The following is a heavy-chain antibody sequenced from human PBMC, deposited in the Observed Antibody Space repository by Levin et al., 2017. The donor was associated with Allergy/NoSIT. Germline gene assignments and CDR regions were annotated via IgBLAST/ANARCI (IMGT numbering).Heavy chain of an antibody. D-gene: IGHD6-13*01. CDR2: ILYDGNIQ. J-gene: IGHJ3*02. V-gene: IGHV3-30-3*01. CDR3: ARDRVGAAARKAFDI. Sequence: GGSLRLSCVASGFTFSSYAMHWVRQAPGKGLEWVAVILYDGNIQYYADSVKGRFTISRDNSKSTLYLQMNSLRAEDTAVYYCARDRVGAAARKAFDIWGQGTMLTVSS. CDR1: GFTFSSYA.